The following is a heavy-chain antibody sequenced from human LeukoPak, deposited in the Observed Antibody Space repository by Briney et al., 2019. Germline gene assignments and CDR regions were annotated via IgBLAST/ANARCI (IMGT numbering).Heavy chain of an antibody. CDR3: ARTIAQYSNSWLYFYYGLDV. V-gene: IGHV3-23*01. J-gene: IGHJ6*02. D-gene: IGHD6-13*01. CDR2: ISGGSEDT. Sequence: GGSLRLSCTASGFAFGGYAMSWVRQAPGKGLEWVSSISGGSEDTYYAGSVKGRFTISRDNSKSTLYLQMNSLRAEDTAVYYCARTIAQYSNSWLYFYYGLDVWGQGTTVTVS. CDR1: GFAFGGYA.